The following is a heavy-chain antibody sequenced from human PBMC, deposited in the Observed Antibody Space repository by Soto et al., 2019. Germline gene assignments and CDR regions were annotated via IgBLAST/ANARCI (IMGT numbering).Heavy chain of an antibody. Sequence: PGGSLRLSCAASGFTFSSYEMNWVRQAPGKGLEWVSYISSSGSTIYYADSVKGRFTIPRDNAKNSLYLQMNSLRAEDTAVYYCARDRLESPYYDFWSGYYYNWFDPWGQGTLVTVSS. V-gene: IGHV3-48*03. CDR1: GFTFSSYE. D-gene: IGHD3-3*01. J-gene: IGHJ5*02. CDR3: ARDRLESPYYDFWSGYYYNWFDP. CDR2: ISSSGSTI.